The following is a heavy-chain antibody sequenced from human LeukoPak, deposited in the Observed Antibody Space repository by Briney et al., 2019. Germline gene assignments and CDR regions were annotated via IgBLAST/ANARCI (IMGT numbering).Heavy chain of an antibody. D-gene: IGHD2-2*01. CDR1: GYTFTSCY. CDR3: ARTPLRCSSTSCFWEVGNWFDP. V-gene: IGHV1-46*01. CDR2: INPSGGST. Sequence: ASVKVSCKASGYTFTSCYMHWVRQAPGQGLEWMGIINPSGGSTSYAQKFQGRVTMTRDTSTSTVYMELSSLRSEDTAVYYCARTPLRCSSTSCFWEVGNWFDPWGQGTLVTVSS. J-gene: IGHJ5*02.